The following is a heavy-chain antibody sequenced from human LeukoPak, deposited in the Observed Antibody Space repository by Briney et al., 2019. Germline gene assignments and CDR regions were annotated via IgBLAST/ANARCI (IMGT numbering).Heavy chain of an antibody. Sequence: SETLSLTCAVYGGSFSGYYWSWIRQPPGKGLEWIGYIYYSGSTNYNPSLKSRVTISVDTSKNQFSLKLSSVTAADTAVYYCAREKYYYDSSGYYQDYYYYMDVWGKGTTVTVSS. CDR3: AREKYYYDSSGYYQDYYYYMDV. D-gene: IGHD3-22*01. V-gene: IGHV4-59*01. CDR2: IYYSGST. CDR1: GGSFSGYY. J-gene: IGHJ6*03.